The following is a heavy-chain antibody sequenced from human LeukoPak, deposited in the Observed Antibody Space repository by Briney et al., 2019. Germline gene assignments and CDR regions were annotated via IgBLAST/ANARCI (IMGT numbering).Heavy chain of an antibody. D-gene: IGHD3-16*01. CDR2: ISAYNGNT. CDR3: ARDRGPYDYVWGSYAVPGSY. CDR1: GYTFTSYG. Sequence: ASVGVSCKASGYTFTSYGISWVRQAPGQGLEWMGWISAYNGNTNYAQKLQGRVTMTTDTSTSTAYMELRSLRSDDTAVYYCARDRGPYDYVWGSYAVPGSYWGQGTLVTVSS. J-gene: IGHJ4*02. V-gene: IGHV1-18*01.